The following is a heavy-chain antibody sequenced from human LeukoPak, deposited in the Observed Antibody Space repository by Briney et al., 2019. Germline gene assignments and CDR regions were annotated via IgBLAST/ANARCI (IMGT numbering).Heavy chain of an antibody. D-gene: IGHD6-13*01. CDR3: ARVVDSSSRYYFDY. J-gene: IGHJ4*02. Sequence: GASVKVSCKASGYTFTGYYMHWVRQAPGQGLVWMGWIYPDNGGTAYAQKFQGRVTMTRDPSISTAYMELSRLRSDDTAVYYCARVVDSSSRYYFDYWGQGTLVTVSS. CDR2: IYPDNGGT. CDR1: GYTFTGYY. V-gene: IGHV1-2*02.